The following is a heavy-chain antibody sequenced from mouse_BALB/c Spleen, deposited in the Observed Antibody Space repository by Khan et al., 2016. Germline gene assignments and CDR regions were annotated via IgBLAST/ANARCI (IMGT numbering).Heavy chain of an antibody. V-gene: IGHV3-6*02. Sequence: EVQLQESGPGLVKPSQSLSLTCSVTGYSITSGYYWNWIRQFPGNNLEWMGYISYDGSNNYNPSLKNRISIARDTSKNQFFLKLNSGTTEDTATDYCARLRRVYAMDYWGQGTSVTVSS. J-gene: IGHJ4*01. CDR3: ARLRRVYAMDY. CDR1: GYSITSGYY. CDR2: ISYDGSN. D-gene: IGHD2-12*01.